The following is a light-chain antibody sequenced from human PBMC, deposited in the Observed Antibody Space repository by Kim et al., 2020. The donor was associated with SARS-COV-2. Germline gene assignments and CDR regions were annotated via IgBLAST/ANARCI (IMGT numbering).Light chain of an antibody. Sequence: LSPGRRAPLPCRASASVSSSYLALYQQRPGQAPRLLIHGTANRATGIPDRFSGIGSGTDFSLTISRLEPEDFAVYYCQQYGRSPLTFGGGTKLEI. CDR3: QQYGRSPLT. V-gene: IGKV3-20*01. J-gene: IGKJ4*01. CDR1: ASVSSSY. CDR2: GTA.